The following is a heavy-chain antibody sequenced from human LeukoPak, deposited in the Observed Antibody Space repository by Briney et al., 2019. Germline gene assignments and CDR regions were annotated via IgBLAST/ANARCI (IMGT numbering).Heavy chain of an antibody. D-gene: IGHD4/OR15-4a*01. CDR1: GYTFTSNY. V-gene: IGHV1-46*01. Sequence: ASVKVSCKAFGYTFTSNYMHWVRQAPGQGPEWMGVISPSGGSTTYAQKFQGRVTLTRDMSTSTDYLELSSLRSEDTAVYYCARRAGAYSHPYDYWGQGTLVTVSS. CDR2: ISPSGGST. J-gene: IGHJ4*02. CDR3: ARRAGAYSHPYDY.